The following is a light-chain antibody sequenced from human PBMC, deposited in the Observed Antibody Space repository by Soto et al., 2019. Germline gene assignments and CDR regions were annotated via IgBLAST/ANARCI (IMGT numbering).Light chain of an antibody. CDR3: QTWGSGSWV. J-gene: IGLJ3*02. Sequence: QPVLTQSPSASASLGASVKLTCTLSSGHRSHAIAWHQLQPEKGPRYLMKLNNDGSHSKGDGIPDRFTGSSSGAERYLTISSLQSEDEADYYCQTWGSGSWVFGGGTKLTVL. CDR1: SGHRSHA. CDR2: LNNDGSH. V-gene: IGLV4-69*01.